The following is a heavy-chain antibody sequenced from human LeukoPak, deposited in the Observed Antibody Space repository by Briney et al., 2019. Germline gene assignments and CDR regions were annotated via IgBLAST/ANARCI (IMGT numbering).Heavy chain of an antibody. Sequence: SETLSLTCTVSGGSISSVDHYWNWIRQHPGKGLKWIGYIYYSGSTYYNPSLKSRVAISVDTSKNQFSLKLSSVTAADTAVYYCARLTVVRGVIIPDYWGQGTLVTVSS. CDR1: GGSISSVDHY. J-gene: IGHJ4*02. CDR3: ARLTVVRGVIIPDY. CDR2: IYYSGST. V-gene: IGHV4-30-4*08. D-gene: IGHD3-10*01.